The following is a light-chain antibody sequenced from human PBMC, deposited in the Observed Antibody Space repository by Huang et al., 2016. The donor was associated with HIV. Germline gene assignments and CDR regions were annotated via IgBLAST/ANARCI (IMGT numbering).Light chain of an antibody. V-gene: IGKV1-6*01. CDR1: QGIRND. CDR3: LQDYNYPLT. CDR2: AAS. J-gene: IGKJ4*01. Sequence: AIQMTQSPSSLSASVGDRVTITCRASQGIRNDLGWYQQKPGKAPTLLIYAASSLHRGVPSRFSGSGSGTDFTLTISSLQPEDFATYYCLQDYNYPLTFGGGTKVEIK.